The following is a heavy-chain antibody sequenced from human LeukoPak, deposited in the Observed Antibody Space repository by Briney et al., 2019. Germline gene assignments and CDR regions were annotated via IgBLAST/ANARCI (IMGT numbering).Heavy chain of an antibody. CDR2: INSDGINT. J-gene: IGHJ3*02. CDR3: ARVSAGQMQHDAFDI. Sequence: PGGSLRLSCAASGFTFSNYWMHWVRQAPGKGLVWVSRINSDGINTSYADSVKGRFTISRDNAKNTLNLQMNSLRAEDTAVYYCARVSAGQMQHDAFDIWGQGTMVTVSS. V-gene: IGHV3-74*01. D-gene: IGHD6-13*01. CDR1: GFTFSNYW.